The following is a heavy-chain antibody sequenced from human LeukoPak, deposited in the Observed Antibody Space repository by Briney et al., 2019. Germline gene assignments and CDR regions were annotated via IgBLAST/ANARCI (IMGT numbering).Heavy chain of an antibody. CDR1: GFTFKLYW. V-gene: IGHV3-74*01. Sequence: SGGSLRLSCAASGFTFKLYWMHWVRQVPGRGPVWVSRINHDGSDTIYADSVRGRFTISRDSAKNSLSLQMNSLRAEDTAVYYCARDHRPNNFLFDAFDIWGLGTMVTVSS. D-gene: IGHD3-3*01. J-gene: IGHJ3*02. CDR2: INHDGSDT. CDR3: ARDHRPNNFLFDAFDI.